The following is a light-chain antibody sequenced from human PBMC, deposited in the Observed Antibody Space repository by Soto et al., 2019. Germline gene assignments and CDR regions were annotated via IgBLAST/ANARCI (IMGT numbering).Light chain of an antibody. V-gene: IGLV2-14*01. Sequence: QSVLTQPASVSGSPGQSITISCTGTSSDVGGYNYVSWYQQHPGKAPQLIIYEVAHRPSGVSDRFSGSKSGNTASLTISGLQADDEADYYCSSYTSSGTQVFGGGTKVTVL. CDR1: SSDVGGYNY. CDR3: SSYTSSGTQV. J-gene: IGLJ2*01. CDR2: EVA.